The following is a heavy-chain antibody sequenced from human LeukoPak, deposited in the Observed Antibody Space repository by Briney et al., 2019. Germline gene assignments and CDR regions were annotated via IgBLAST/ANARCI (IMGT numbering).Heavy chain of an antibody. Sequence: SETLSLTCTVSGDSIGNDNWWSWVRQPPGQGLEWIGEMYHSGRINYNPSLKSRVTISVEKSKNYFSLNLTSVTAADTALYYCARGGFFAPFDYWGQGTLVTVSS. CDR3: ARGGFFAPFDY. J-gene: IGHJ4*02. D-gene: IGHD5-12*01. V-gene: IGHV4-4*02. CDR2: MYHSGRI. CDR1: GDSIGNDNW.